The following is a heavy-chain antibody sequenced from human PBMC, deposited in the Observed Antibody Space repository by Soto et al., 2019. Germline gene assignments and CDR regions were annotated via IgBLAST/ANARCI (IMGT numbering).Heavy chain of an antibody. Sequence: ASVKVSCNASGYTFTSYGISWVRHAAGKGLECMGWISAYSGNTNYAQMLQVRLTITTATPTSTAYMELRSLRADDSAVYYCASLTLRPNAFDIGCQGTMVTVSS. CDR3: ASLTLRPNAFDI. CDR2: ISAYSGNT. D-gene: IGHD7-27*01. V-gene: IGHV1-18*01. CDR1: GYTFTSYG. J-gene: IGHJ3*02.